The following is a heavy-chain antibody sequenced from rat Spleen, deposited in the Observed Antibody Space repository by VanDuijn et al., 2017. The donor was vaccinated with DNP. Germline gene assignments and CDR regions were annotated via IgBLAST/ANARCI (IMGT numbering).Heavy chain of an antibody. CDR1: GVTFSDYS. J-gene: IGHJ2*01. CDR2: ITYDGRHT. V-gene: IGHV5-7*01. Sequence: EVQLVESGGGLVQPGRSLKLSCAASGVTFSDYSMAWVRQAPEKGLEWVATITYDGRHTYYRDSVQGRFTISRDQTKSILYLQMDNLGSEDTATYYCITQNSGYWGQGVMVTVSS. CDR3: ITQNSGY. D-gene: IGHD4-3*01.